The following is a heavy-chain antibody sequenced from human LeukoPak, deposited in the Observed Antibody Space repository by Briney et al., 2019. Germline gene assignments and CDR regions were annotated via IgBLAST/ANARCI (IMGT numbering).Heavy chain of an antibody. CDR2: INPNSGGT. D-gene: IGHD6-19*01. CDR1: GYTFTGYY. CDR3: ARFAVHRRLTVAGQFGLDY. J-gene: IGHJ4*02. V-gene: IGHV1-2*02. Sequence: ASVTVSFKASGYTFTGYYMHWVRQAPGQGLEWMGWINPNSGGTNYAQKFQGRVTMTRDTSTSTVYMELSSLRSEDTAVYYCARFAVHRRLTVAGQFGLDYWGQGTLVTVSS.